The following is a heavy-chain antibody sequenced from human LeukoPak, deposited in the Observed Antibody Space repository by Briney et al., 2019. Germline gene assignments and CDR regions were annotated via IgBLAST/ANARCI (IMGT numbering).Heavy chain of an antibody. V-gene: IGHV3-23*01. CDR3: AKGLVTWDY. D-gene: IGHD3-16*02. J-gene: IGHJ4*02. CDR1: GTSFTSYY. CDR2: LSGSDGST. Sequence: ETLSLTCGVSGTSFTSYYWSWVRQAPGKGLEWVSGLSGSDGSTYYADSVKGRFTISRDNSKNTLFLQMNNLRAEDTAVYYCAKGLVTWDYWGQGTLVTVSS.